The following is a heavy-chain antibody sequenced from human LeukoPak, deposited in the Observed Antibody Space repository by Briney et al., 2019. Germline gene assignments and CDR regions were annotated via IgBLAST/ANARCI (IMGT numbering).Heavy chain of an antibody. CDR2: IYYSGST. CDR3: ARDASGWLYYFDY. CDR1: GGSVSSGSYY. J-gene: IGHJ4*02. V-gene: IGHV4-61*01. D-gene: IGHD6-19*01. Sequence: SETLPLTCTVSGGSVSSGSYYWSWIRQPPGKGLEWIGYIYYSGSTNYNPSLKSRVTISVDTSKNQFSLKLSSVTAVDTAVYYCARDASGWLYYFDYWGQGTLVTVSS.